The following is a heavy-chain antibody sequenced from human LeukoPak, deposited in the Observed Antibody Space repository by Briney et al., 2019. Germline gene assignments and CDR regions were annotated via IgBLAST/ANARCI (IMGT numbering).Heavy chain of an antibody. CDR3: AREFIDMTFVLYYFDY. CDR2: IYHSGST. Sequence: GSLRLSCAASGFTFSSYAMSWVRQPPGKGLEWIGEIYHSGSTNYNPSLKSRVTISVDKSKNQFSLKLSSVTAADAAVYYCAREFIDMTFVLYYFDYWGQGTLVTVSS. CDR1: GFTFSSYAM. V-gene: IGHV4-4*02. D-gene: IGHD3/OR15-3a*01. J-gene: IGHJ4*02.